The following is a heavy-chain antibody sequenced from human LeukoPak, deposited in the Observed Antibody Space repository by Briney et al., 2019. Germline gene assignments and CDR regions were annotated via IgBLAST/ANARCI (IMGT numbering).Heavy chain of an antibody. V-gene: IGHV3-23*01. Sequence: GGSLRLACAASGLTFSSYAMSWVRQAPGKGLEWVSAISGSGGSTYYADSVKGRFTISRDNSKNTLYLQMNSLRAEDTAVYYCAKGDSSGRPTFDYWGQGTLVTVSS. CDR1: GLTFSSYA. CDR2: ISGSGGST. CDR3: AKGDSSGRPTFDY. J-gene: IGHJ4*02. D-gene: IGHD6-19*01.